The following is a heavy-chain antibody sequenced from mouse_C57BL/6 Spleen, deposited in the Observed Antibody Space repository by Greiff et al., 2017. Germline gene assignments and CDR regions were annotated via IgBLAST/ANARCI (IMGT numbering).Heavy chain of an antibody. CDR2: IYPGSGST. D-gene: IGHD2-2*01. CDR1: GYTFTSYW. J-gene: IGHJ4*01. CDR3: ARRVTRDYAMDD. Sequence: QVQLQQPGAELVKPGASVKMSCKASGYTFTSYWITWVKQRPGQGLEWIGDIYPGSGSTNYNEKFKSKATLTVDTSSSTAYMQLSSLTSADSAVYYCARRVTRDYAMDDWGQGTSVTVSS. V-gene: IGHV1-55*01.